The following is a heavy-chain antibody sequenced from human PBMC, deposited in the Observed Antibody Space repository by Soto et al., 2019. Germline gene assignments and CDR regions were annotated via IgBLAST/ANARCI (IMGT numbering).Heavy chain of an antibody. CDR3: ARDRGGYNFDY. Sequence: SETLSLTCTVSGGSISSGGYYWSWIRQHPGKGLEWIGYIYYSGSTYYNPSLKSRVTISVDASKNQSSLKLSSVTAADTAVYYCARDRGGYNFDYWGQGTLVTVSS. J-gene: IGHJ4*02. V-gene: IGHV4-31*03. CDR1: GGSISSGGYY. D-gene: IGHD5-12*01. CDR2: IYYSGST.